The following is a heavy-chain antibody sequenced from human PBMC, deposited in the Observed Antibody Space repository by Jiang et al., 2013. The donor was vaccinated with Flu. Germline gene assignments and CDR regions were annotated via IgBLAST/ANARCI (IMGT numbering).Heavy chain of an antibody. V-gene: IGHV6-1*01. J-gene: IGHJ3*02. CDR2: TYYRFKWYS. CDR1: GDSVSTNGVA. CDR3: ARGRHSAFDI. D-gene: IGHD2-21*01. Sequence: QTLSLTCAIFGDSVSTNGVAWNWIRQSPSRGLEWLGRTYYRFKWYSDFGVSVKSRITVNPDTSKNQFSLQLNSVTPEDMAVYYCARGRHSAFDIWGQGTMVTVSS.